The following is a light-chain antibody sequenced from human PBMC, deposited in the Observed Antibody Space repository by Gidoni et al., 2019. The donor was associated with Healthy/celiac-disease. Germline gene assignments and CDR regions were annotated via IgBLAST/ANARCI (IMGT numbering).Light chain of an antibody. CDR3: AAWDDSLSGFYV. J-gene: IGLJ1*01. CDR2: RND. CDR1: KSNIGSNF. V-gene: IGLV1-47*01. Sequence: QSVLTQPPSASGTPGQRFTISCSGSKSNIGSNFVYWYQQLPGTAPKLLIYRNDQRPSGVPDRFSGSKSATSASLAISGLRSEDEADYYCAAWDDSLSGFYVFGTGTKVTVL.